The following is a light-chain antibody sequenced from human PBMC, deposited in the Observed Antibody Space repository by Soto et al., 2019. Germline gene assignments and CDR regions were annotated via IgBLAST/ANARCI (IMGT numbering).Light chain of an antibody. Sequence: DIVLTQSPGTLSLSPGERATLSCRASQSVGSIYLAWYQQKPGQAPRLLIHGASNMASGIPDRFSGSGSVTDFTLTISRLEPEDFAVYYCQQYGSSPRTFGQGTKVEIK. J-gene: IGKJ1*01. V-gene: IGKV3-20*01. CDR3: QQYGSSPRT. CDR1: QSVGSIY. CDR2: GAS.